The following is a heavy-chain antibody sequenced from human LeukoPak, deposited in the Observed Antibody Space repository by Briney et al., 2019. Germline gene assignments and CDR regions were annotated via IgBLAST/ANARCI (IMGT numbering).Heavy chain of an antibody. Sequence: SETLSLTCTVSGGSISGFYWNWFRQPPGKEREGFGYIYYGGCTNYTPYLKRRVTISVDTSTNRFSLKLSSVTAADTAVYYCTRGGLLWFGELSSPDYWGQGTLVTVSS. CDR3: TRGGLLWFGELSSPDY. D-gene: IGHD3-10*01. CDR1: GGSISGFY. J-gene: IGHJ4*02. CDR2: IYYGGCT. V-gene: IGHV4-59*01.